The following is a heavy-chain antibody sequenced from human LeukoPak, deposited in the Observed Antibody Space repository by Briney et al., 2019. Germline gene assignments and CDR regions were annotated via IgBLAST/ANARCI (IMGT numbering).Heavy chain of an antibody. CDR2: IYPGDSDT. Sequence: GESLKISCKGSGYSFTSYWIGWVRQMPGKGLEWMGIIYPGDSDTRYSPSFQGQVTISADKSISTAYLQWSSLKASDTAMYYCARRVGYSSGWYPTIDYWGQGTLVTVSS. CDR1: GYSFTSYW. J-gene: IGHJ4*02. CDR3: ARRVGYSSGWYPTIDY. D-gene: IGHD6-19*01. V-gene: IGHV5-51*01.